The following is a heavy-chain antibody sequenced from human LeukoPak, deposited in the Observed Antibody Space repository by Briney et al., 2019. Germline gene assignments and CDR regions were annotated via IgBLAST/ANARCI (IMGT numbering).Heavy chain of an antibody. CDR1: GFTVSSSY. V-gene: IGHV3-66*01. Sequence: GGSLRLSCAASGFTVSSSYMNWVRQAPGKGLEWVSLIFSGGGTYYADSVKGRFTISRDNSKNALFLQMNSLRAEDTAVYYCARGGVVYPDSFDIWGRGTMVTVSS. D-gene: IGHD2-15*01. CDR3: ARGGVVYPDSFDI. J-gene: IGHJ3*02. CDR2: IFSGGGT.